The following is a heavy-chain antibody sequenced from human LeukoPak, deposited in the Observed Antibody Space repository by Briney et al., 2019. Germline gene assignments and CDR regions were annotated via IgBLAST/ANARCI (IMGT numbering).Heavy chain of an antibody. J-gene: IGHJ5*02. CDR3: ARAINYYDSSGYYRRPTNWFDP. CDR2: INHSGST. CDR1: GGSISSSSYY. V-gene: IGHV4-39*07. Sequence: SETLSLTCTVSGGSISSSSYYWSWIRQPPGKGLEWIGEINHSGSTNYNPSLKSRVTISVDTSKNQFSLKLSSVTAADTAVYYCARAINYYDSSGYYRRPTNWFDPWGQGTLVTVSS. D-gene: IGHD3-22*01.